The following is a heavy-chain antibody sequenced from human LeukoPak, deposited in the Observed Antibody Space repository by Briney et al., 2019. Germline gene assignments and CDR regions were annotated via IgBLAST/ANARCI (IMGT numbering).Heavy chain of an antibody. CDR2: IYYSGST. J-gene: IGHJ3*02. CDR3: ARDRVGGATAAFDI. D-gene: IGHD1-26*01. V-gene: IGHV4-59*01. CDR1: GGSISSYY. Sequence: SETLSLTCTVSGGSISSYYWNWFRQPPGKGLEWIGFIYYSGSTNYNPSLKSRVAISVDRSKSQFSLKLSSVTAADTAVYYCARDRVGGATAAFDIWGQGTMVTASS.